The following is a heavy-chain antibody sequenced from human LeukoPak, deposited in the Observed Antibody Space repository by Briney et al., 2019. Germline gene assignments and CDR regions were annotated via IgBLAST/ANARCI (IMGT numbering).Heavy chain of an antibody. V-gene: IGHV3-20*04. CDR3: TRLSGIVVAGAFDF. CDR1: GFTFDDHG. CDR2: IYWNGDFT. Sequence: GGSLRLSCAASGFTFDDHGRSWVRQVPGKGLEWVSSIYWNGDFTTYAESVKGRFTISRDNAKTSLYLQMNSLRVEDTAFYYCTRLSGIVVAGAFDFWGQGNLVTVSS. J-gene: IGHJ4*02. D-gene: IGHD6-19*01.